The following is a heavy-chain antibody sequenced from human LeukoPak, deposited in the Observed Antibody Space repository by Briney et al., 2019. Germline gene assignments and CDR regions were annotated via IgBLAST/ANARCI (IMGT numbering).Heavy chain of an antibody. J-gene: IGHJ4*02. CDR3: ARYRSESDDY. Sequence: PSETLSLTCTVSGGSISSTGFYWGWIRQPPGKGLEWIGTVYYGGSTYYNPSLKSRLTISVDTSRNQFSLKLSSVTAADTAVYYCARYRSESDDYWGQGTLVTVSS. CDR1: GGSISSTGFY. D-gene: IGHD3-10*01. V-gene: IGHV4-39*01. CDR2: VYYGGST.